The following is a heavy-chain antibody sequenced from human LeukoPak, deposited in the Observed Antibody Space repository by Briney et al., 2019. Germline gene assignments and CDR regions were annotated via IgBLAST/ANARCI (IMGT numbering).Heavy chain of an antibody. CDR1: GFTFSSYG. V-gene: IGHV3-30*02. Sequence: GGSLRLSCAASGFTFSSYGMHWVRQAPGKGLEWVAFIRYDGSNKYYADSVKGRFAISRDNSKNTLYLQMNSLRAEDTAVYYCAKETAAPTNFDYWGQGTLVTVSS. D-gene: IGHD6-25*01. CDR3: AKETAAPTNFDY. CDR2: IRYDGSNK. J-gene: IGHJ4*02.